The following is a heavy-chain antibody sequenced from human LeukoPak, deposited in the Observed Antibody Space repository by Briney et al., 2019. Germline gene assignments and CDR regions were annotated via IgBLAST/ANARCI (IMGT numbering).Heavy chain of an antibody. J-gene: IGHJ4*02. CDR3: ARDVYSYGYDY. CDR2: IDYSGST. Sequence: PGGSLRLSCVGTGFTFSTYGMTWVRQPPGKGLEWIGTIDYSGSTYYNPSLKSRVTISLDTSKNQFSLKLSSVTAADTAVYYCARDVYSYGYDYWGQGTLVTVSS. CDR1: GFTFSTYG. D-gene: IGHD5-18*01. V-gene: IGHV4-38-2*02.